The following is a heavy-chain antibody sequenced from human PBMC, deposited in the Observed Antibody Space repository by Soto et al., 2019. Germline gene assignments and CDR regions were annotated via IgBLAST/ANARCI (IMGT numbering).Heavy chain of an antibody. CDR3: ARDSPYCTNGVCSRNFDY. CDR1: GGSISSYY. V-gene: IGHV4-59*01. J-gene: IGHJ4*02. Sequence: SETLSLTCTVSGGSISSYYWSWIRQPPGKGLEWIGYIYYSGSTNYNPSLKSRVTISVDTSKNQFSLKLSSVTAANTAVYYCARDSPYCTNGVCSRNFDYWGQGTLVTVSS. D-gene: IGHD2-8*01. CDR2: IYYSGST.